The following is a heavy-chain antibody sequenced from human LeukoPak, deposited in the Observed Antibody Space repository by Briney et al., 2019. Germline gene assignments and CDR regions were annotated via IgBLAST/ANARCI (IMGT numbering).Heavy chain of an antibody. CDR2: VSGPGDNT. V-gene: IGHV3-23*01. Sequence: GGSLRLSCAASGFTFTRYAIKWVRQAPGKGLEWVSTVSGPGDNTYYADSVKGRFTISRDNSKNTVYLQMNSLRAGDTAVYYCAREATSSSGWYIDYWGQGTLVTVSS. J-gene: IGHJ4*02. D-gene: IGHD6-25*01. CDR1: GFTFTRYA. CDR3: AREATSSSGWYIDY.